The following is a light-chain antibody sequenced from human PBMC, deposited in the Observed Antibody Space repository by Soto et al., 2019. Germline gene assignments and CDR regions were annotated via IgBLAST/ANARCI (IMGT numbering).Light chain of an antibody. CDR1: QSVNNK. J-gene: IGKJ4*01. CDR2: DAS. CDR3: QQYNNWPVT. Sequence: IVMTQSPATLSVSPGERVALSCRASQSVNNKLAWYQQKPGQAPRLLIYDASTRATGIPARFSGSGSGTEFTLTISSLQSEDFAVYYCQQYNNWPVTFGGGTKVEIK. V-gene: IGKV3-15*01.